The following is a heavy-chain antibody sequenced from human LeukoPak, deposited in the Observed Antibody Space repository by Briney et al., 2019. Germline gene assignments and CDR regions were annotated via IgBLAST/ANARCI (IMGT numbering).Heavy chain of an antibody. Sequence: GASAKASCKVSGYTLTELSMHWVRQAPGKGLVWMGGFDPEDGETIYAQKFQGRVTMTEDTSTDTAYMELSSLRSEDTAVYYCATDLPYLVPAAPNGNYWGQGTLVTVSS. D-gene: IGHD2-2*01. J-gene: IGHJ4*02. CDR2: FDPEDGET. CDR3: ATDLPYLVPAAPNGNY. CDR1: GYTLTELS. V-gene: IGHV1-24*01.